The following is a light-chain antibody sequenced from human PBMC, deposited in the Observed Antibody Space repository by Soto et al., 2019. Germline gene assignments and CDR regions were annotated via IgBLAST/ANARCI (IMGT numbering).Light chain of an antibody. CDR1: NIGSKS. J-gene: IGLJ2*01. V-gene: IGLV3-21*04. CDR3: QVWYSSSDHPGVV. CDR2: YDS. Sequence: SYELTQPPSVSVAPGKTARITCGGNNIGSKSVHWYQQKPGQAPVLVIYYDSDRPSGIPERFSGSNSGNTATLTISRVEAGDEADYYCQVWYSSSDHPGVVFGGGTKLTVL.